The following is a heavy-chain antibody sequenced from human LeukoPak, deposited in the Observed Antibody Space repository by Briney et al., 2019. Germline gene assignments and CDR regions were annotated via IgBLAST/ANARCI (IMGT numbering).Heavy chain of an antibody. CDR3: ARDEWGVRGRFFDI. D-gene: IGHD3-10*01. CDR1: GGSISSYY. CDR2: IYYSGST. J-gene: IGHJ3*02. V-gene: IGHV4-59*01. Sequence: SETLSLTCTVSGGSISSYYWSWIRQPPGKGLEWIEYIYYSGSTNYNPSLKSRVTISVDTSKNQFSLKLSSVTAADTAVYYCARDEWGVRGRFFDIWGQGTMVTVSS.